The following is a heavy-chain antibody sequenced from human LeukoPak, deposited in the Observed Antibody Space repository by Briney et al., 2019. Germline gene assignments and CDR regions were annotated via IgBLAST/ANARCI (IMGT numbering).Heavy chain of an antibody. CDR2: IFPSGGEI. Sequence: GGSLRLSCAASGFTFRTFAMIWVRQPPGKGLEWVSSIFPSGGEIHYADSVRGRFTISRDNSKSTLSLQMNSLRDEDTAIYYCATYRQVLLPFESWGQGTLVTVSS. CDR3: ATYRQVLLPFES. V-gene: IGHV3-23*01. CDR1: GFTFRTFA. D-gene: IGHD2-8*02. J-gene: IGHJ4*02.